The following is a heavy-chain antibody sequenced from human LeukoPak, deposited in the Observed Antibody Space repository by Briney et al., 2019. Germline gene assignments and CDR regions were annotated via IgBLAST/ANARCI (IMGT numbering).Heavy chain of an antibody. CDR1: GYTFTDYY. V-gene: IGHV1-69-2*01. D-gene: IGHD2-2*01. Sequence: VKISCKVSGYTFTDYYMHWVQQAPGKGLEWMGLVDPEDGETIYAEKFQGRVTITADTSTDTAYMELSRLRSDDTAVYYCARDSPYCSSTSCFDYWGQGTLVTVSS. CDR3: ARDSPYCSSTSCFDY. J-gene: IGHJ4*02. CDR2: VDPEDGET.